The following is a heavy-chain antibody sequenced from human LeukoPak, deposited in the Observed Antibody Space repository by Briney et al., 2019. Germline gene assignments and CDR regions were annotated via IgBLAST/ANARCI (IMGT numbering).Heavy chain of an antibody. D-gene: IGHD3-22*01. CDR1: GFTFSSYS. CDR2: ISSSSSYI. J-gene: IGHJ4*02. Sequence: PGGSLRLSCAASGFTFSSYSMNWVRQAPGKGLEWVSSISSSSSYIYYADSVKGRFTISRDNAKNSLYLQMNSLRAEDTAVYYCARGPMIVVVTKASSFDYWGQGTLVTVSS. V-gene: IGHV3-21*01. CDR3: ARGPMIVVVTKASSFDY.